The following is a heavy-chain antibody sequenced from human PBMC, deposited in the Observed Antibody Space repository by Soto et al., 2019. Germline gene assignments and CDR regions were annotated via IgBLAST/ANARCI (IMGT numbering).Heavy chain of an antibody. CDR2: INPDNGNT. V-gene: IGHV1-3*01. D-gene: IGHD2-15*01. CDR3: ARGIATGQLDP. CDR1: GYTFTRYT. Sequence: ASVKVSCKASGYTFTRYTMNWVRQAPGQRLEWMGWINPDNGNTKSSQKFQDRVIITRDTSASTAYMDRSILRSEDTAVYYCARGIATGQLDPWAQGTLVTVSS. J-gene: IGHJ5*02.